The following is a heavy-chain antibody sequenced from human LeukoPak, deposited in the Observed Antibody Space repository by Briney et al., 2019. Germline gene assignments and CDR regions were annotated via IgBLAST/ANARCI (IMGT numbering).Heavy chain of an antibody. Sequence: GASVKVSCKASGYTFTGYYMHWVRQAPGQGLEWMGWINPNSGGTNYAQKFQGRVTMTRDTSISTAYMELSRLRSDDTAVYYCARDLVVVATPEDWFDPWGQGTLVTVSS. J-gene: IGHJ5*02. D-gene: IGHD2-15*01. CDR3: ARDLVVVATPEDWFDP. CDR1: GYTFTGYY. V-gene: IGHV1-2*02. CDR2: INPNSGGT.